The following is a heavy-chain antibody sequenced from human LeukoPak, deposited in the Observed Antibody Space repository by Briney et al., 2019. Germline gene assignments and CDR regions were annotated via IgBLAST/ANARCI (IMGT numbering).Heavy chain of an antibody. CDR2: ISGRGNTI. J-gene: IGHJ4*02. V-gene: IGHV3-48*04. CDR1: GFTFSSYN. CDR3: TRDPPALEDFDY. Sequence: GGSLRLSCAASGFTFSSYNMNWVRQAPGEGLEWVSYISGRGNTIKYADSVKGRFTISRDNGKNSLYLHMSSLRAEDTAVYCTRDPPALEDFDYWGQGTQVTVSS.